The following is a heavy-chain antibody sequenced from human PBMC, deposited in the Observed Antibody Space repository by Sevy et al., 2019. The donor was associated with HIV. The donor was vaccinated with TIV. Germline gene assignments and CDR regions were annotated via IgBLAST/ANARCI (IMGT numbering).Heavy chain of an antibody. CDR2: MNPNSGNT. CDR3: VRVWGYCSGGSCYYYYGMDV. J-gene: IGHJ6*02. V-gene: IGHV1-8*01. D-gene: IGHD2-15*01. Sequence: ASVKVSCKASGYTFTSYDINWVRQATGQGLEWMGWMNPNSGNTGYAQKFQGRVTMTRNTSISTAYMELSSLRSEDTAVYYCVRVWGYCSGGSCYYYYGMDVWGQGTTVTVSS. CDR1: GYTFTSYD.